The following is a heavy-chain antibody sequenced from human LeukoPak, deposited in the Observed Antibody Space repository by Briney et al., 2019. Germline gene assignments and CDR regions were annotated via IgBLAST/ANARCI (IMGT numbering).Heavy chain of an antibody. D-gene: IGHD3-3*01. CDR1: GFTFSSYA. CDR2: ISGSGGST. J-gene: IGHJ6*03. CDR3: AKEGSNFWSGFYYYYYMDV. V-gene: IGHV3-23*01. Sequence: SGGSLRLSCAASGFTFSSYAMSWVRQAPGKGLEWVSAISGSGGSTYYADSVKGRFTISRDNSKNTLYLQMNSLRAEDTAVYYCAKEGSNFWSGFYYYYYMDVWGKGTTVTVSS.